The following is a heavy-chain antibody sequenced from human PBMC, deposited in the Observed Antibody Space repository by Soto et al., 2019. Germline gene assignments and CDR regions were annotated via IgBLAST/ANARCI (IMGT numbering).Heavy chain of an antibody. CDR2: IDSSGST. V-gene: IGHV4-30-4*01. Sequence: PSETLSLTCTVSGDSISNGDYYWSWIRQPPGRGLEWIGYIDSSGSTYYNPSLKSRLTMSVDMSKNQFSLRLTSVTAADTAVYYCASRYLYWRQGLLVTVSS. D-gene: IGHD3-16*02. CDR1: GDSISNGDYY. CDR3: ASRYLY. J-gene: IGHJ4*02.